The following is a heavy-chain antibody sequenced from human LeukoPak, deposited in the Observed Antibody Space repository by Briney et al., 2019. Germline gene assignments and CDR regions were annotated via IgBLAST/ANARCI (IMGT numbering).Heavy chain of an antibody. CDR3: ARDCSSTRCYDY. CDR1: GGSISSYY. D-gene: IGHD2-2*01. CDR2: IYYSGST. J-gene: IGHJ4*02. Sequence: SETLSLTCTVSGGSISSYYWSWIRQPPGKGLEWIGYIYYSGSTNYNPSLKSRVTISVDTSKNQFSLKLSSVTAADTAVYYCARDCSSTRCYDYWGQGTLVTVSS. V-gene: IGHV4-59*01.